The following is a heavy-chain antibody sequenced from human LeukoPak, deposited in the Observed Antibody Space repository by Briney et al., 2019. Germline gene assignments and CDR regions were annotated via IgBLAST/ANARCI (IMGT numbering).Heavy chain of an antibody. D-gene: IGHD3-10*01. J-gene: IGHJ4*02. CDR3: AHTLYYYGSGSGNYFDY. V-gene: IGHV2-5*02. CDR1: GFSLSTSGVG. Sequence: SGPTLVNPTQTLTLTCTFSGFSLSTSGVGVGWIRQPPGKALEWLALIYWDDDKRYSPSLKSRLTITKDTSKNQVVLTMTNMDPVGTATYYCAHTLYYYGSGSGNYFDYWGQGTLVTVSS. CDR2: IYWDDDK.